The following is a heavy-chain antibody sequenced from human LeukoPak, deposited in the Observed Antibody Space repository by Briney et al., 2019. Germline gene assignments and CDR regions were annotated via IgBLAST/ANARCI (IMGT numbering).Heavy chain of an antibody. CDR2: IYYSGST. J-gene: IGHJ4*02. Sequence: KPSETLSLTCTVSGGSISSYYWSWIRQPPGKGLEWIGYIYYSGSTNYNPSLKSRVTISVDTSKNQFSLKLSSVTAADTAVYYCARAPLPSGRYFVYWGQGTLVTVSS. CDR3: ARAPLPSGRYFVY. D-gene: IGHD1-26*01. CDR1: GGSISSYY. V-gene: IGHV4-59*01.